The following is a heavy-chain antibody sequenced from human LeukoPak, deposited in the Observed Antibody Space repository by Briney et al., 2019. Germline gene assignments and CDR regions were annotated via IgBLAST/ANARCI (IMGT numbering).Heavy chain of an antibody. CDR1: DDSISDDY. J-gene: IGHJ4*02. D-gene: IGHD6-13*01. Sequence: SETLSLTCTVSDDSISDDYRGWIRQPPGKGLEWIGYFHNSGTSTYNPSLKSRVTISADTSKNQFSLKLSSVTAADTAVYYCARDPSAAGPPFDYWGQGTLVTVSS. V-gene: IGHV4-4*08. CDR3: ARDPSAAGPPFDY. CDR2: FHNSGTS.